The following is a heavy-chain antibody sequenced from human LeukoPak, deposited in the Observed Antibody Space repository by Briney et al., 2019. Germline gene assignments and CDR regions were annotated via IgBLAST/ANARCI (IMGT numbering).Heavy chain of an antibody. CDR3: AKTGSFSSGSYYGFDY. CDR2: ISGSGGST. Sequence: PGGSLRLSCAASGFTFSSYAMSWVRQAPGKGLEWVSAISGSGGSTYYADSVKGRFTISRDNSKNTLYLQMNSLRAEDTAVYYCAKTGSFSSGSYYGFDYWGQGTLVTVSS. CDR1: GFTFSSYA. D-gene: IGHD1-26*01. J-gene: IGHJ4*02. V-gene: IGHV3-23*01.